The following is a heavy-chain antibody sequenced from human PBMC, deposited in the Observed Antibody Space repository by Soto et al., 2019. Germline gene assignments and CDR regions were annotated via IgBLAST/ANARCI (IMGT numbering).Heavy chain of an antibody. J-gene: IGHJ4*02. V-gene: IGHV3-30*18. CDR3: AKDGAPDVEIATIFVDY. Sequence: QVQLVESGGGVVQPGRSLRLSCAASGFTFSSYGMHWVRQAPGKGLEWVAVISYDGSNTYYADSVKRRFTISRDNSKNTLYLQMNSLRAEDTAVYYCAKDGAPDVEIATIFVDYWGQGTLVTVSS. CDR2: ISYDGSNT. D-gene: IGHD3-3*01. CDR1: GFTFSSYG.